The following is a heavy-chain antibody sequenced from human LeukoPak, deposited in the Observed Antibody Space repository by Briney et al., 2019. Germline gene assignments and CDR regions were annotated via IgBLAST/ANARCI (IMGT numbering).Heavy chain of an antibody. V-gene: IGHV5-51*01. CDR2: IYPGDSDT. CDR1: GYRFTSYW. Sequence: GESLKISCNGSGYRFTSYWIGWVRQMPGKGLEWMGIIYPGDSDTTYSPSFQGQATISADKSISTAYLQWSSLKASDTAMYYCARSPTATTGGFFDYWGQGTLVTVSS. J-gene: IGHJ4*02. D-gene: IGHD4-17*01. CDR3: ARSPTATTGGFFDY.